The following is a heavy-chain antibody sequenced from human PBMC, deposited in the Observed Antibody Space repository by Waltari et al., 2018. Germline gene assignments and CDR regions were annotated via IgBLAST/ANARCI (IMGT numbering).Heavy chain of an antibody. CDR3: TREVVPAATIVVNWFDP. V-gene: IGHV7-4-1*02. Sequence: QVQLVQSGSELKKPGASVKVSCKASGYTFTRYAINWVRQAPGQGLELMGGTITSSGNPTYAQGFTGRFVFSLDPPVRTAYLQINNLQADDTAIYYCTREVVPAATIVVNWFDPWGQGTLVTVSS. CDR1: GYTFTRYA. J-gene: IGHJ5*02. CDR2: TITSSGNP. D-gene: IGHD2-2*01.